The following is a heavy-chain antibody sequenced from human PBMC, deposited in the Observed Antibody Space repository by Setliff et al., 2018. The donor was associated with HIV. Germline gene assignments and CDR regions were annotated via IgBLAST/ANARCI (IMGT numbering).Heavy chain of an antibody. Sequence: SETLSLTCTVSGGSIGGYYWSWVRQPPGTGLEWLGCIYSGGSTNYNPSLESRVTISLDTSKNQFSLRLTSVTAADTAVYYCARVRSYGSAYDAFDVWGPGTMVTVS. D-gene: IGHD3-10*01. CDR3: ARVRSYGSAYDAFDV. V-gene: IGHV4-4*08. CDR1: GGSIGGYY. J-gene: IGHJ3*01. CDR2: IYSGGST.